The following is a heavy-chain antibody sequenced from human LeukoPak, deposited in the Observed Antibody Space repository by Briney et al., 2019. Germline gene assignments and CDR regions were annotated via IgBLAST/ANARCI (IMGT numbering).Heavy chain of an antibody. Sequence: GGSLRLSCAASVFTFRHYGMHWVREAPGKGLIWVSRISGYGGHTFYADSVRGRFALSRDNAKNTLFLEMHSLRVEHTAVYYCARVTGGYNAVDYWGQGTLVTVSS. V-gene: IGHV3-74*01. CDR3: ARVTGGYNAVDY. J-gene: IGHJ4*02. CDR1: VFTFRHYG. D-gene: IGHD5-24*01. CDR2: ISGYGGHT.